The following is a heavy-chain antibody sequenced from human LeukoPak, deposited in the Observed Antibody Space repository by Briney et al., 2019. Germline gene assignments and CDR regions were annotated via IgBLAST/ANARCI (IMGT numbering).Heavy chain of an antibody. CDR3: ARWVAAAGYYYMDV. CDR1: GGTFSSYD. Sequence: SVKVSCKASGGTFSSYDISWVRQAPGQGLEWMGGIIPIFGTANYAQKFQGRVTITTDESTSTAYMELSSLRSEDTAVYYCARWVAAAGYYYMDVWGKGTTVTVSS. CDR2: IIPIFGTA. V-gene: IGHV1-69*05. D-gene: IGHD6-13*01. J-gene: IGHJ6*03.